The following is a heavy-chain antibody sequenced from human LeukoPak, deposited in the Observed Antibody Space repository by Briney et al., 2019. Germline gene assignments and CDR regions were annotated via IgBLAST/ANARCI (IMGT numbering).Heavy chain of an antibody. J-gene: IGHJ4*02. V-gene: IGHV1-18*01. D-gene: IGHD6-19*01. CDR3: ARDLNGYSSGEGVY. Sequence: ASVKVSCKASGYTFTSYGISWVRQAPGQGLEWMGWISAYNGNTNYAQKLQGRVAMTTDTSTSTAYMELRSLRSEDTAVYYCARDLNGYSSGEGVYWGQGTLVTVSS. CDR1: GYTFTSYG. CDR2: ISAYNGNT.